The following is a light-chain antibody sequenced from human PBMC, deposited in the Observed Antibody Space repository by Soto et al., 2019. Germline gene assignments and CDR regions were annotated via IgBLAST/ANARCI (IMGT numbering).Light chain of an antibody. Sequence: QSALTQPRSVSASPGQSVTLSCTGSRSDVGVYKYVSWYQQHPGNAPKLMIYDVSKRPSGVPGRFSGSKSGNTASLTISGLQAEDEADYYCCSYGGGYTPLVFGGGTKLTVL. CDR3: CSYGGGYTPLV. J-gene: IGLJ2*01. V-gene: IGLV2-11*01. CDR2: DVS. CDR1: RSDVGVYKY.